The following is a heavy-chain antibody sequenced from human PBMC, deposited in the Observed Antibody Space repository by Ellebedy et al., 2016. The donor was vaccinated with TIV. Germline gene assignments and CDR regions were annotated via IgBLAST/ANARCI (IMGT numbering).Heavy chain of an antibody. CDR1: GFTFSNAW. J-gene: IGHJ4*02. CDR3: VKVGGSDY. Sequence: GESLKISXAASGFTFSNAWMSWVRQAPGKGLEYVSAISSNGGSTYYADSVKGRFTISRDNSKNTLYLQMSSLRAEDTAVYYCVKVGGSDYWGQGTLVTVSS. D-gene: IGHD3-10*01. V-gene: IGHV3-64D*06. CDR2: ISSNGGST.